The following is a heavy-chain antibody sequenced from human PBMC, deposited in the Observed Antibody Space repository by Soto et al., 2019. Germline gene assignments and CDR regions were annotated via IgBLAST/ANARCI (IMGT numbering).Heavy chain of an antibody. CDR3: ARETSTGNYYVDV. V-gene: IGHV3-48*01. J-gene: IGHJ6*03. CDR1: GFSFSYYG. CDR2: ISTSSSNI. Sequence: EVQLVESGGGLVQPGGSLRLSCAASGFSFSYYGMNWVRQAPGKGLEWVSYISTSSSNIYYADSVKGRFTISRDNAKNSLSLQMNRLRAADTAVYYCARETSTGNYYVDVWGKGTTVTVSS. D-gene: IGHD2-2*01.